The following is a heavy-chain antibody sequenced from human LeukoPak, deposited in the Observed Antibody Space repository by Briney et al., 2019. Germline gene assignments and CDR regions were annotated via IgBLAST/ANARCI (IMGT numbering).Heavy chain of an antibody. V-gene: IGHV1-2*02. Sequence: VASVKVSCKASGYTFTGYFMHWVRQAPGQGLEWMGWINPNSGGTNYAQKLQGRVTMTTDTSTSTAYMELRSLRSDDTAVYYCARVGSGDPTDYYYMDVWGKGTTVTISS. CDR3: ARVGSGDPTDYYYMDV. CDR1: GYTFTGYF. D-gene: IGHD7-27*01. J-gene: IGHJ6*03. CDR2: INPNSGGT.